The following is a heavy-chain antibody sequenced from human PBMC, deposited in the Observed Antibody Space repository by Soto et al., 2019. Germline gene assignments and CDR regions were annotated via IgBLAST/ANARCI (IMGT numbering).Heavy chain of an antibody. CDR2: ISYDRSNK. CDR3: ASLGVVVVVAATLSSDWFDP. V-gene: IGHV3-30-3*01. J-gene: IGHJ5*02. CDR1: GFTFSSYA. Sequence: GGSLRLSCAASGFTFSSYAMHWVRQAPGKGLERVAVISYDRSNKYYADSVKGRFTISRDNSKNTLYLQMNSLRAEDTAVYYCASLGVVVVVAATLSSDWFDPWGQGTLVTVSS. D-gene: IGHD2-15*01.